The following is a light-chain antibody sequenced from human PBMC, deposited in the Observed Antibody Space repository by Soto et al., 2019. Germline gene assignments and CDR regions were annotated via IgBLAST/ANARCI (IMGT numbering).Light chain of an antibody. CDR1: QSVNNNY. Sequence: EIVLTQSPGTLSSSPGDRATLSCEASQSVNNNYLAWYQHKPGQAPRLLIYGASSRATGIPDRFSGSGSGTDFTLTIRRLEPEDFAVYYCQQYDTSLPYTFGGGTKVEIK. CDR2: GAS. CDR3: QQYDTSLPYT. V-gene: IGKV3-20*01. J-gene: IGKJ4*01.